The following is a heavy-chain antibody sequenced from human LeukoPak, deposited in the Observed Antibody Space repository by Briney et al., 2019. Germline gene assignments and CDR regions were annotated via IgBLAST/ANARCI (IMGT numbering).Heavy chain of an antibody. V-gene: IGHV1-2*02. J-gene: IGHJ4*02. CDR2: INPNTGAT. CDR3: ARDERFCNGDNHYPDLGY. Sequence: ASVKVSCKASGYTFTGYYMFWVRQAPGQGLEWMGWINPNTGATKYGQNFQGRVTLTRDTSIRTTFMELSSLGSDDTAFYYCARDERFCNGDNHYPDLGYWGQGTLVTVSS. D-gene: IGHD2-15*01. CDR1: GYTFTGYY.